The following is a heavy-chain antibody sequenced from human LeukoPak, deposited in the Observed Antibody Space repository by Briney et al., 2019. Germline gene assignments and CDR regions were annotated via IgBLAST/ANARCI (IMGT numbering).Heavy chain of an antibody. J-gene: IGHJ5*02. CDR3: ARGVWYSAGNWFDP. CDR1: GGSISSGGYY. Sequence: SETLSLTCTDSGGSISSGGYYWTWIRQHPGKGLEWIGYIPNSGSTYYNPSLKSRVTISVDMSNKQFSLKLNSVTAADTAVYYCARGVWYSAGNWFDPWGQGTPVTVSS. V-gene: IGHV4-31*03. CDR2: IPNSGST. D-gene: IGHD2-21*02.